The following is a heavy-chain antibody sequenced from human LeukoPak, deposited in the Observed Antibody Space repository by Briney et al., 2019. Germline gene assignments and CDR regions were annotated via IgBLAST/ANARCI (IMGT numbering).Heavy chain of an antibody. Sequence: SGTLSLTCAVSGGSISSSNWWSWVRQPPGKGLEWIGEIYHSGSTNYNPSLKSRVTISVGKSKNQFSLKLSSVTAADTAVYYCARTSRVRIRPPGPPYYYYGMDVWGQGTTVTVSS. D-gene: IGHD2-15*01. CDR1: GGSISSSNW. CDR3: ARTSRVRIRPPGPPYYYYGMDV. CDR2: IYHSGST. J-gene: IGHJ6*02. V-gene: IGHV4-4*02.